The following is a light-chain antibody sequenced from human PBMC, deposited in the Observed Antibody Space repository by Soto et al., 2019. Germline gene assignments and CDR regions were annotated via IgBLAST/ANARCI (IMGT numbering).Light chain of an antibody. J-gene: IGLJ3*02. CDR2: GNS. CDR1: SSNIGAGYD. CDR3: QSYDSSLSGSDWV. Sequence: QSVLTQPPSVSGAPGQRVTISCTGSSSNIGAGYDVHWYQQLPGTAPKLLIYGNSNRPSGVPDRFSGSKSGTSASLAITGLQAEDVADYYCQSYDSSLSGSDWVFGGGTKLTVL. V-gene: IGLV1-40*01.